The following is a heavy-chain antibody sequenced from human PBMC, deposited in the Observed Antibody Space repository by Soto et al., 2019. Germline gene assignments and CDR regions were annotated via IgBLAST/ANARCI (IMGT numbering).Heavy chain of an antibody. D-gene: IGHD3-22*01. CDR2: IYYSGST. Sequence: ETLSLTCTVSGGSISSYYWSWIRQPPGKGLEWIGYIYYSGSTNYNPSLKSRVTISVDTSKNQFSLKLSSVTAADTAVYYCARESFYDSGGFHGFDYWGQGTLVTVSS. CDR3: ARESFYDSGGFHGFDY. CDR1: GGSISSYY. V-gene: IGHV4-59*01. J-gene: IGHJ4*02.